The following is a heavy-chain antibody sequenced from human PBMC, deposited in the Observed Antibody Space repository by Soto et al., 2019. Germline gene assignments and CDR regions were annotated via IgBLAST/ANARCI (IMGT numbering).Heavy chain of an antibody. J-gene: IGHJ4*02. D-gene: IGHD4-17*01. CDR2: INHSGST. Sequence: QVQLQQWGAGLLKPSETLSLTCAVYGGSFSGYYWSWIRQPPGKGLEWIGEINHSGSTNYNPSLNSRATISVATSKNQSSLKLSSVTAADTAVYYCARGPMTTVTAFDSWGQGTLVTVSS. V-gene: IGHV4-34*01. CDR1: GGSFSGYY. CDR3: ARGPMTTVTAFDS.